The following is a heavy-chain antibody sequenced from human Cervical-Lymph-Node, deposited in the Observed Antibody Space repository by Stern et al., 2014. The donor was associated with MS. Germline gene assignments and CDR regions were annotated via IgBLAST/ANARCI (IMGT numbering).Heavy chain of an antibody. CDR2: INPSGGST. CDR1: GYTFTSYY. J-gene: IGHJ4*02. D-gene: IGHD2-21*02. V-gene: IGHV1-46*03. Sequence: VQLVESGAEVKKPGASVKVSCKASGYTFTSYYMHWVRQATGQGLEWMGIINPSGGSTSYAQKFQGRVTMTRDTSTSTVYMELSSLRSEDTAVYYCARETGTYCGGDCLDYWGQGTLVTVSS. CDR3: ARETGTYCGGDCLDY.